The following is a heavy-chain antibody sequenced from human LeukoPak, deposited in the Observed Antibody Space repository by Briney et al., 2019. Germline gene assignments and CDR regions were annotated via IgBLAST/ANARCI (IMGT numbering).Heavy chain of an antibody. CDR2: INAGNGNT. Sequence: GASVKVSCKASGYTFTSYAMHWVRQAPGQRLEWMGWINAGNGNTKYSQKFQGRVTITRDTSASTAYKELSSLRSEDTAVYYCARAQYYYDSSGYKRNWFDPWGQGTLVTVSS. D-gene: IGHD3-22*01. J-gene: IGHJ5*02. V-gene: IGHV1-3*01. CDR3: ARAQYYYDSSGYKRNWFDP. CDR1: GYTFTSYA.